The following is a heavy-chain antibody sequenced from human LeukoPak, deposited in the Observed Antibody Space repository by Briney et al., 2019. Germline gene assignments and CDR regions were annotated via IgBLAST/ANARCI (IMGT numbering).Heavy chain of an antibody. Sequence: SETLSLTCTVSGGSVSSGSYYWSWIRQPPGKGLVWIGYIYYSGSTNYNPSLKSRVTISVDTSKNQFSLRLSSVTAADTAVYYCARDWSGYSYGYIDYWGQGTLVTVSS. V-gene: IGHV4-61*01. CDR1: GGSVSSGSYY. D-gene: IGHD5-18*01. CDR2: IYYSGST. J-gene: IGHJ4*02. CDR3: ARDWSGYSYGYIDY.